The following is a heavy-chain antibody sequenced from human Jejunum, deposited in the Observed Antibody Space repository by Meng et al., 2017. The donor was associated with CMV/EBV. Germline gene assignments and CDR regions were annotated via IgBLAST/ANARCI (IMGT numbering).Heavy chain of an antibody. Sequence: QWVRAGGEVKEPGASLKVSCKASGYTFTNYGITWVRQAPGQGLEWMGWISAYNGNTNYAQTLQGRVTMTTDTSTSTAYMELRSLRSDDTAVYYCARVEVGITSGDYWGQGTLVTVSS. CDR3: ARVEVGITSGDY. D-gene: IGHD1-26*01. CDR1: GYTFTNYG. J-gene: IGHJ4*02. V-gene: IGHV1-18*01. CDR2: ISAYNGNT.